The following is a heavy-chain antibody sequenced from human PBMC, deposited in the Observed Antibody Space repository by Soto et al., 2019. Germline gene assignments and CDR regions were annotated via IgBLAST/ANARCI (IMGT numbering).Heavy chain of an antibody. CDR1: GGTFSSYA. CDR2: IIPIFGTA. Sequence: QVQLVQSGAEVKKPGSSVKVSCKASGGTFSSYAISWLRQAPGQGLEWMGGIIPIFGTANYAQKFQGRVTITADESTSTAYMELSSLRSEDTAVYYCARQHSRITFGGVISRGYYYGMDVWGQGTTVTVSS. CDR3: ARQHSRITFGGVISRGYYYGMDV. D-gene: IGHD3-16*02. V-gene: IGHV1-69*01. J-gene: IGHJ6*02.